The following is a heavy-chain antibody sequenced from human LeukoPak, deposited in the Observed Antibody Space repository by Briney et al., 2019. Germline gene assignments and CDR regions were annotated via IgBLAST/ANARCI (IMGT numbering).Heavy chain of an antibody. Sequence: SVKVSCKASGGTFSSYTISWVRQAPGQGREWMGTIIPILGTANYAQKFQGRVTIIADKSTGTAYMELSRLKSEDTAVYYCARDDFDGAINYWGQGTLVTVSS. CDR2: IIPILGTA. J-gene: IGHJ4*02. V-gene: IGHV1-69*08. CDR1: GGTFSSYT. D-gene: IGHD4-17*01. CDR3: ARDDFDGAINY.